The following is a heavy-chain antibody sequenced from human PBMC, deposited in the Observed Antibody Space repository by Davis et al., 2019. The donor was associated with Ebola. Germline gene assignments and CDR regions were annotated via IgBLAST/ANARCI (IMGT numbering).Heavy chain of an antibody. D-gene: IGHD1-26*01. V-gene: IGHV4-4*02. CDR3: ARGVGAITGWFDP. J-gene: IGHJ5*02. CDR2: IYHSGST. CDR1: GGSISSSNW. Sequence: GSLRLSCAVSGGSISSSNWWSWVRQPPGKGLEWIGEIYHSGSTNYNPSLKSRVTISVDTSKNQFSLKLSSVTTADTAVYYCARGVGAITGWFDPWGQGTLVTVSS.